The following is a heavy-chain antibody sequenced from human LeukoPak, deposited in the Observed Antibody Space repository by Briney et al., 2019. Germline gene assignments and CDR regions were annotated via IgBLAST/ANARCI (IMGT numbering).Heavy chain of an antibody. J-gene: IGHJ4*02. V-gene: IGHV4-31*03. Sequence: SETLSLTCTVSGGSISSGGYYWSWIRQHPGKGLEWIGYIYYSGSTYYNPSLKSRVTISVDTSKNQFSLKLSSVTAADTAVYYCARHRRYCSSTSCYSEGFDYWGQGTLVTVSS. CDR3: ARHRRYCSSTSCYSEGFDY. CDR1: GGSISSGGYY. CDR2: IYYSGST. D-gene: IGHD2-2*02.